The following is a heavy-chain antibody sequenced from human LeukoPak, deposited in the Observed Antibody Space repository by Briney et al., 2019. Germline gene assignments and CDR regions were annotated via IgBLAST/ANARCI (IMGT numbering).Heavy chain of an antibody. D-gene: IGHD3-10*01. CDR1: GGSFSGYY. CDR3: ATLYGSGQYNWFDP. Sequence: SETLSLTCAVYGGSFSGYYWSWIRQPPGGGLEWIGEINHSGSTNYNPSLKSRVTISVDTSKNQFSLKLSCVTAADTAVYYCATLYGSGQYNWFDPWGQGTLVTVSS. J-gene: IGHJ5*02. V-gene: IGHV4-34*01. CDR2: INHSGST.